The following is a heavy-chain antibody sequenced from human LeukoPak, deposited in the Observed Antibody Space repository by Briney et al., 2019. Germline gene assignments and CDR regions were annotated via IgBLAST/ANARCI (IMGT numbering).Heavy chain of an antibody. J-gene: IGHJ4*02. CDR2: MYYTGTT. CDR3: ARQQIYVGTGIVDYFDY. V-gene: IGHV4-59*01. CDR1: GGSIRSYY. Sequence: PSETLSLTCAVSGGSIRSYYWSWIRQPPGKGLEWIGYMYYTGTTNYNPSLKSRVTISVDTSKNQFSLKLRSVTAADTAIYYCARQQIYVGTGIVDYFDYWGQGILVTVSS. D-gene: IGHD5-18*01.